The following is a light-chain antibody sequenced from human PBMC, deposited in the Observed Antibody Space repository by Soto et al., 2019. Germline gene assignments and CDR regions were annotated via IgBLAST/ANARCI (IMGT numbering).Light chain of an antibody. Sequence: QSVLTQPPSASGTPGKRVTISCSGSISNIGSNYVYWYQQLPGTAPKLLIYRNNQRPSGVPDRFSGSKSGTSASLAISGLRSEDEADYDCAAWDDSRSGLVFGGGTKLTVL. CDR3: AAWDDSRSGLV. J-gene: IGLJ3*02. CDR2: RNN. CDR1: ISNIGSNY. V-gene: IGLV1-47*01.